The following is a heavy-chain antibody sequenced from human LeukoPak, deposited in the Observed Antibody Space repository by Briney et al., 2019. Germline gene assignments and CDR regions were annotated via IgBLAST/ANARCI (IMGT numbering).Heavy chain of an antibody. CDR3: ARAGDSSGYSDY. J-gene: IGHJ4*02. V-gene: IGHV4-4*02. D-gene: IGHD3-22*01. Sequence: SETLSLTCAVSGGSISSSNWWSWVRQPPGKGLEWIGEIYHSGSTNYNPSLKSRVTISVDTSKNQFSLKLSSVTAADTAVYYCARAGDSSGYSDYWGQGTLVTVSS. CDR1: GGSISSSNW. CDR2: IYHSGST.